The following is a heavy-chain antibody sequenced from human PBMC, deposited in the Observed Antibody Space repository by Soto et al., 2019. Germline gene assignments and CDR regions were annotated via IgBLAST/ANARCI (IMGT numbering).Heavy chain of an antibody. CDR3: ARAHSTGWHYFDY. Sequence: GISVKVSCEASGYSFTCYYRYWVRQAPGQGLEWMGIINPSGGSTSYAQKFQGRVTMTRDTSTSTVYMELSSLKVDDTAMYYCARAHSTGWHYFDYWGPGTLVTAPQ. CDR1: GYSFTCYY. J-gene: IGHJ4*02. D-gene: IGHD6-19*01. V-gene: IGHV1-46*01. CDR2: INPSGGST.